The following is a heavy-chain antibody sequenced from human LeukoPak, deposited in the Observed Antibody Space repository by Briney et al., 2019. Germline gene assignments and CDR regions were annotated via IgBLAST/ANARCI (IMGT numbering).Heavy chain of an antibody. J-gene: IGHJ1*01. CDR3: AKDIKSYYDSSGYYFAEYFQH. CDR1: GFTFDDYA. V-gene: IGHV3-9*01. D-gene: IGHD3-22*01. CDR2: ISWNSGSI. Sequence: GGSLRLSCAASGFTFDDYAMHWVRHAPGKGLEWVSGISWNSGSIGYADSVKGRFTISRDNAKNSLYLQMNSLRTEDTALYYCAKDIKSYYDSSGYYFAEYFQHWGQGTLVTVSS.